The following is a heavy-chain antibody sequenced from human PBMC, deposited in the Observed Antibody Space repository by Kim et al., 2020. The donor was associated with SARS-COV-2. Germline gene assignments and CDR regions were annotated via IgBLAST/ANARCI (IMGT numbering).Heavy chain of an antibody. CDR2: ISSSSSYI. V-gene: IGHV3-21*01. J-gene: IGHJ5*02. CDR3: KGGPIAAAGERGPNWFDP. D-gene: IGHD6-13*01. Sequence: GGSLRLSCAASGFTFSSYSMNWVRQAPGKGLEWVSSISSSSSYIYYADSVKGRFTISRDNAKNSLYLQMNSLRAEDTAVYYCKGGPIAAAGERGPNWFDPWGQGTLVTVSS. CDR1: GFTFSSYS.